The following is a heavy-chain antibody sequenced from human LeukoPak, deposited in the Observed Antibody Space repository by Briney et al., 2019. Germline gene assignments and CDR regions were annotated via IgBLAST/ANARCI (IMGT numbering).Heavy chain of an antibody. CDR1: GGSISSYY. Sequence: SETLSLTCAVSGGSISSYYWSRIRQPPGRGLEWIGSIHYSGSTSYNSSLKSRVTISVDTSKNQFSPKLSSVTPADTAVYYCARQVYSSSWSYYFDSWGQGILVTVSS. CDR2: IHYSGST. J-gene: IGHJ4*02. V-gene: IGHV4-59*01. D-gene: IGHD6-13*01. CDR3: ARQVYSSSWSYYFDS.